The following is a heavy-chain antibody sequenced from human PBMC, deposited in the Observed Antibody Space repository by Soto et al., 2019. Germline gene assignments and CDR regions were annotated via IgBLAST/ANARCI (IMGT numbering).Heavy chain of an antibody. CDR1: GYSFTSYW. V-gene: IGHV5-51*01. CDR3: AVTGGYSITTSDYGMDV. Sequence: CKGSGYSFTSYWIGGVRQMRGKGLEWMGIIYPGDSDTRYSPSFQGQVTISADKSISTAYLQWSSLKASDTAMYYCAVTGGYSITTSDYGMDVWGQGTTVTVSS. J-gene: IGHJ6*02. CDR2: IYPGDSDT. D-gene: IGHD6-13*01.